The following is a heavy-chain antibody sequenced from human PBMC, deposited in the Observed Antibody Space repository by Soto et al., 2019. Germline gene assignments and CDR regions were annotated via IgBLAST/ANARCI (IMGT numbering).Heavy chain of an antibody. V-gene: IGHV3-30-3*01. J-gene: IGHJ4*02. CDR2: ISYDGSNK. CDR3: ARSLGGYNYNYFDY. CDR1: GFTFSSYA. D-gene: IGHD5-12*01. Sequence: QVQLVESGGGVVQPGRSLRLSCAASGFTFSSYAMHWARQAPGKGLEWVAVISYDGSNKYYADSVKGRFTISRDNSKNTLYLQMNSLRAEDTAVYYCARSLGGYNYNYFDYWGQGTLVTVSS.